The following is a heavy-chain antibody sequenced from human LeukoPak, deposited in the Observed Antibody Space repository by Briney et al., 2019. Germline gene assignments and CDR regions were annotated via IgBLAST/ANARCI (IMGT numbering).Heavy chain of an antibody. CDR1: GGSISSSNW. J-gene: IGHJ6*03. Sequence: SGTLSLTCAVSGGSISSSNWLSWVRPPPGKGLEWIGEIYHSGSTNYNPSLKSRVIISVDKSKNHFSLKLSSVTAADTPVSYCATVWYYDSGTYSDLYYYYYMDVWGKGTTVTVSS. D-gene: IGHD3-10*01. CDR3: ATVWYYDSGTYSDLYYYYYMDV. V-gene: IGHV4-4*02. CDR2: IYHSGST.